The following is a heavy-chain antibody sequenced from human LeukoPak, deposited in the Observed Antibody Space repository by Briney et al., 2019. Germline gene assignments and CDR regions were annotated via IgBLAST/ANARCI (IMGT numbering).Heavy chain of an antibody. CDR1: GGSFSGYY. CDR2: ISGSGGST. D-gene: IGHD3-10*01. V-gene: IGHV3-23*01. J-gene: IGHJ4*02. CDR3: AKDREGIDRTYFDY. Sequence: QPSETLSLTCAVYGGSFSGYYWSWVRQAPGKGLEWVSAISGSGGSTYYADSVKGRFTISRDSSKNTLYLQMNSLRAEDTAVYYCAKDREGIDRTYFDYWGQGTLVTVSS.